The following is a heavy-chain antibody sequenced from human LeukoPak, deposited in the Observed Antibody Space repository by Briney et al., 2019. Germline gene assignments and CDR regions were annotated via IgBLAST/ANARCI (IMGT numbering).Heavy chain of an antibody. D-gene: IGHD3-10*01. J-gene: IGHJ4*02. CDR3: AKSAGVGFGDLFDY. Sequence: GGSLRLSCAASGFTFTNYAMSWVRQAPGRGPEWVSGITSGSSTYYAGSVKGRFTISRDNSKNTLYLQMNSLRADDMAVYYCAKSAGVGFGDLFDYWGQGTLVTVSS. CDR1: GFTFTNYA. V-gene: IGHV3-23*01. CDR2: ITSGSST.